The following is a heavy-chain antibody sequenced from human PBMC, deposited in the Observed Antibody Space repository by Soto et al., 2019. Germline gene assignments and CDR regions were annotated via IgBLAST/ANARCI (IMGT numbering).Heavy chain of an antibody. CDR3: ARPTYYDFWSGYIYGMDV. Sequence: GASVKVSCKASGYTFTSYDINWVRQATGQGLEWMGWMNPNSGNTGYARKFQGRVTMTRNTSISTAYMELSSLRSEDTAVYYCARPTYYDFWSGYIYGMDVWGQGTTVTVSS. CDR2: MNPNSGNT. CDR1: GYTFTSYD. V-gene: IGHV1-8*01. J-gene: IGHJ6*02. D-gene: IGHD3-3*01.